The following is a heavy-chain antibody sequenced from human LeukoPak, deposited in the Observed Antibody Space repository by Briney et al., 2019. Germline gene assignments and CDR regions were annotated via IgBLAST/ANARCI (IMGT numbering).Heavy chain of an antibody. Sequence: GGSLTLSCAASGFTFSDYYMSWIRQAPGKGLEWVSYISSSGSTIYYADSVKGRFTISRDNAKNSLYLQMNSLRAEDTAVYYCARDPGSGSYVGDVDYWGQGTLVTVSS. J-gene: IGHJ4*02. D-gene: IGHD1-26*01. CDR1: GFTFSDYY. V-gene: IGHV3-11*01. CDR3: ARDPGSGSYVGDVDY. CDR2: ISSSGSTI.